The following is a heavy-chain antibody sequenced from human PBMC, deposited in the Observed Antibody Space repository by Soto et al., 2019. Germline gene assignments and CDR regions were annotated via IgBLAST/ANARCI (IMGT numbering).Heavy chain of an antibody. D-gene: IGHD6-13*01. CDR2: ISWNSGSI. CDR1: GFTFDYYA. V-gene: IGHV3-9*01. J-gene: IGHJ4*02. Sequence: GGSLRLSCAASGFTFDYYAMHWVRQAPGKGLEWVSGISWNSGSIGYADSVKGRFTISRDNAKNSLYLQMNSLRAEDTALYYCAKGRVAAAGAYFDYWGQGTLVTVSS. CDR3: AKGRVAAAGAYFDY.